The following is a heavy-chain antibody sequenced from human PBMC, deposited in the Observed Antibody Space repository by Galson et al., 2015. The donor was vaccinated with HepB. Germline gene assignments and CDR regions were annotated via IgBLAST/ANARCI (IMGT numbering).Heavy chain of an antibody. CDR3: ARDRASDKVLPATDFDY. CDR2: ISAYNGNT. CDR1: GYTFTSYG. D-gene: IGHD2-2*01. J-gene: IGHJ4*02. V-gene: IGHV1-18*04. Sequence: SVKVSCKASGYTFTSYGISWVRQAPGQGLEWMGWISAYNGNTNYAQKLQGRVTMTTDTSTSTAYMELRSLRSDDTAVYYCARDRASDKVLPATDFDYWGQGTLVTVSS.